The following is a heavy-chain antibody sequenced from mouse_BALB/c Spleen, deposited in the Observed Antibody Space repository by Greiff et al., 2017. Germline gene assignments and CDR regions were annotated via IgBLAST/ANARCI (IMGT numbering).Heavy chain of an antibody. Sequence: EVKLQESGAELVKPGASVKLSCTASGFNIKDTYMHWVKQRPEQGLEWIGRIDPANGNTKYDPKFQGKATITADTSSNTAYLQLSSLTSEDTAVYYCASQLGLYYFDYWGQGTTLTVSS. CDR1: GFNIKDTY. V-gene: IGHV14-3*02. CDR3: ASQLGLYYFDY. CDR2: IDPANGNT. D-gene: IGHD4-1*02. J-gene: IGHJ2*01.